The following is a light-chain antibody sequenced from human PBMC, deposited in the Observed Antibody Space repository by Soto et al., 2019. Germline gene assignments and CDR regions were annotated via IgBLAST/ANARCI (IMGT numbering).Light chain of an antibody. V-gene: IGKV3-11*01. CDR3: QQRSNWPPVT. J-gene: IGKJ4*01. CDR1: QSVSSY. CDR2: DAS. Sequence: EIVLTQSPATLSLSPGERATLSCRASQSVSSYLAWYQQKPGQAPRLLIYDASTRATGIPARFSGSGSGTDFTLTISSLEPEDFAVYYCQQRSNWPPVTFGGGTKV.